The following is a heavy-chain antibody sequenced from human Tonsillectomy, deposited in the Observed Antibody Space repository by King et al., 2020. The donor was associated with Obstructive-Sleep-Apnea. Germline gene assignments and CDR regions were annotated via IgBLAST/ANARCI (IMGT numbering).Heavy chain of an antibody. J-gene: IGHJ4*02. D-gene: IGHD3-10*01. CDR2: IYQSGST. CDR1: GVSISSNHW. V-gene: IGHV4-4*02. Sequence: VQLQESGPGLVKPSGTLSLTCAVSGVSISSNHWWSWVRQPPGKGLEGMGEIYQSGSTNYNPSLKSRVSISADKTKNQISLKLSSVNAAGTAVDYCAREWQFSSGSGTLDPYFDYWGQGTLVTVSS. CDR3: AREWQFSSGSGTLDPYFDY.